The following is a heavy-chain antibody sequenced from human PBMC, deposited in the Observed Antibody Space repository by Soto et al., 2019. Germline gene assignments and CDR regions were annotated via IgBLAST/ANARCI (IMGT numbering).Heavy chain of an antibody. J-gene: IGHJ5*02. D-gene: IGHD6-13*01. CDR3: ARASAGKFDFDP. CDR1: GFTFSSYD. CDR2: IGTAGDP. Sequence: GGSLRLSCAASGFTFSSYDMHWVRQATGKGLEWVSAIGTAGDPYYPGSVKGRFTISRENAKNSLYLQMNSLRAGDTAVYYCARASAGKFDFDPWGQGTLVTVCS. V-gene: IGHV3-13*05.